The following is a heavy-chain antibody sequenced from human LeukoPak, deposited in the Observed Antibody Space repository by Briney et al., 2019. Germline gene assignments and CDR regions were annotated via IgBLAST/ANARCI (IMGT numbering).Heavy chain of an antibody. D-gene: IGHD3-10*01. J-gene: IGHJ4*02. V-gene: IGHV4-30-4*01. CDR3: ASRHGSGSPFDY. CDR2: IYYSGST. CDR1: GGSISSGDYY. Sequence: SETLSLTCTVSGGSISSGDYYWSWIRQPPGKGLEWIGYIYYSGSTYYNPSLKSRVTISVDTSKNQFSLKLSSVTAADTAVYYCASRHGSGSPFDYWGQGTLVTVSS.